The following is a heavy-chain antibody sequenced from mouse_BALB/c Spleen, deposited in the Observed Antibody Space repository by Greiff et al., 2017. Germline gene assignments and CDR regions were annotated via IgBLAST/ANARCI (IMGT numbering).Heavy chain of an antibody. CDR3: APGLDYAMDY. V-gene: IGHV5-17*02. CDR1: GFTFSSFG. CDR2: ISSGSSTI. J-gene: IGHJ4*01. Sequence: EVKLVESGGGLVQPGGSRKLSCAASGFTFSSFGMHWVRQAPEKGLEWVAYISSGSSTIYYADTVKGRFTISRDNPKNTLFLQMTSLRSEDTAMYYCAPGLDYAMDYWGQGTSVTVS.